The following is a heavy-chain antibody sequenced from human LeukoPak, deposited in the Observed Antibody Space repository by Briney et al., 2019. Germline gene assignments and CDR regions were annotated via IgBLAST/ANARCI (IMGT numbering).Heavy chain of an antibody. V-gene: IGHV3-64*04. CDR1: GFTFSSCG. J-gene: IGHJ4*02. D-gene: IGHD3-9*01. CDR2: LSSNGVST. Sequence: GGSLRLSCSASGFTFSSCGMHWVRQAPGKGLEYISGLSSNGVSTYYADSVKGRFTISRHNSKNTLYLQMNSLRAEDTAVYYCALGVYDILTGYFFDYWGQGTLVTVSS. CDR3: ALGVYDILTGYFFDY.